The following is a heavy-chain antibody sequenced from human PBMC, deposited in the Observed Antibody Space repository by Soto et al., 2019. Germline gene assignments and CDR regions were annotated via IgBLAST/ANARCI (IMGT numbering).Heavy chain of an antibody. V-gene: IGHV1-18*01. CDR2: INAYNGNT. CDR1: GYTFSSYA. D-gene: IGHD4-4*01. CDR3: GRDGVAVTTGIYGY. Sequence: ASVKVSCKASGYTFSSYAISWVRQAPGQGLEWMGWINAYNGNTKYAQKFQGRVTMTTDTSTSTVYMELRSLTSDDTAVYYCGRDGVAVTTGIYGYWGQGTQVTVSS. J-gene: IGHJ4*02.